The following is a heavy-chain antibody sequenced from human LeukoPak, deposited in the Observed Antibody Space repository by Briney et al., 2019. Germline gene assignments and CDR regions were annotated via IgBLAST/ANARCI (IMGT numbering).Heavy chain of an antibody. Sequence: GSLRLSCGVAGSTLSNYGMSWGRRAPGKGGEWGSAIISSGGSTYYSDSVKGRFTISRDNSKNTLYLQMNSLRAEDTAVYYCAKDGDRGKRVVTPDYWGQGTLVTVSS. CDR1: GSTLSNYG. D-gene: IGHD4-23*01. V-gene: IGHV3-23*01. CDR2: IISSGGST. CDR3: AKDGDRGKRVVTPDY. J-gene: IGHJ4*02.